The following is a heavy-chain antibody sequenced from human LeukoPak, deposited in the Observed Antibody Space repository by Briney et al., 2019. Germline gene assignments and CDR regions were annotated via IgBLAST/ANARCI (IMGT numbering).Heavy chain of an antibody. J-gene: IGHJ4*02. Sequence: GGSLRLSCAASGFTFSSYAMHWVRQAPGKGLEWVAVISYDGSYKYYADSVKGRFTISRDNSKNTLYLQMNSLRAEDTAVYYCAGNRWLQRYYFDYWGQGTLVTVSS. CDR2: ISYDGSYK. CDR3: AGNRWLQRYYFDY. CDR1: GFTFSSYA. V-gene: IGHV3-30-3*01. D-gene: IGHD5-24*01.